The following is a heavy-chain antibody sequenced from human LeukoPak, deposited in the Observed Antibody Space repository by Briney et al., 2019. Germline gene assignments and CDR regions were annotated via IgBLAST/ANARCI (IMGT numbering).Heavy chain of an antibody. CDR2: ISYRGSA. D-gene: IGHD3-3*01. V-gene: IGHV4-39*02. Sequence: SETLSLTCTVSGGSIFSSDSFWGWIRQPPGKGLEWIGTISYRGSAYHNPSLKSRVTLSKDTSKNHFSLKLSSVTVADVAVYYCAKVLGDDLFVAFEIWGQGKMVTVSS. J-gene: IGHJ3*02. CDR1: GGSIFSSDSF. CDR3: AKVLGDDLFVAFEI.